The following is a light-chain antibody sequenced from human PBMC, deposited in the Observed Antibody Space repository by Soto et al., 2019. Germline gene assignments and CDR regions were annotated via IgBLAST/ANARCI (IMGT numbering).Light chain of an antibody. CDR3: SAYIARSTLV. Sequence: QSVLTQPAYVSGSAGHSITISCSGTMRDVGAYNLVSWYQQHPGTAPKLIIYEVRNRPSGISSRFSGSRSGNTASLTISGLQPEDEGDYYCSAYIARSTLVFGGGTK. CDR1: MRDVGAYNL. V-gene: IGLV2-14*01. J-gene: IGLJ3*02. CDR2: EVR.